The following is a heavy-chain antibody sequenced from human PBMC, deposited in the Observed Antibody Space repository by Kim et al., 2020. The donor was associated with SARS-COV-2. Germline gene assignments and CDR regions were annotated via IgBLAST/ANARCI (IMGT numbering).Heavy chain of an antibody. J-gene: IGHJ6*02. CDR1: GYPFTSYY. V-gene: IGHV1-46*01. CDR2: INPSGGST. CDR3: ARPLVTMVRGSNYGMDV. D-gene: IGHD3-10*01. Sequence: ASVKVSCKASGYPFTSYYMHWVRQPPGQGLEWMGIINPSGGSTSYAQKFQGRVTMPRDTSASTVYMELSSLRSEDTAVYYCARPLVTMVRGSNYGMDVWGQGRTVTVS.